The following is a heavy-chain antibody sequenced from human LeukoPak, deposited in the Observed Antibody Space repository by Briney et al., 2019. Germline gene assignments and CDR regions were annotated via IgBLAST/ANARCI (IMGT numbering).Heavy chain of an antibody. Sequence: PSETLSLTCTVSGGSISSSSYYWGWIRQPPGKGLEWIGSLYYSGSTYYNPSLKSRVTISVDTSKNQFSLKLSSVTAADTAVYYCARAVGGDGSGSLWGPGTLVTVSS. J-gene: IGHJ4*02. CDR1: GGSISSSSYY. CDR2: LYYSGST. D-gene: IGHD3-10*01. CDR3: ARAVGGDGSGSL. V-gene: IGHV4-39*07.